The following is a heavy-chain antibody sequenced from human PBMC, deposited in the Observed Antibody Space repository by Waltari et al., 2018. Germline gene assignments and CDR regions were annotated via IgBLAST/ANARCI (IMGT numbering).Heavy chain of an antibody. CDR1: GFTFIGYW. J-gene: IGHJ4*02. CDR2: IKEDGAVI. Sequence: EVQLVESGGGVVQPGGSLRLSCAASGFTFIGYWMHWVRHVPGKGLAWVARIKEDGAVITYAYCVNGRFTVSRDNAKATLHLVMESLRVEDTAVYYCARDRPTPSSPGDNFDYWGQGALVTVSS. CDR3: ARDRPTPSSPGDNFDY. V-gene: IGHV3-74*03. D-gene: IGHD6-6*01.